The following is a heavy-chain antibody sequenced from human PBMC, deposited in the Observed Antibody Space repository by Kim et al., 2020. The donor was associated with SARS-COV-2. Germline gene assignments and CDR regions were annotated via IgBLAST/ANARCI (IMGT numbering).Heavy chain of an antibody. V-gene: IGHV3-23*01. CDR3: AKDIVATIGGNYYDYGMDV. CDR2: ISGSGGST. CDR1: GFTFSSYA. J-gene: IGHJ6*01. D-gene: IGHD5-12*01. Sequence: GGSLRLSCAASGFTFSSYAMSWVRQAPGKGLEWVSAISGSGGSTYYADSVKGRFTISRDNSKNTLYLQMNSLRAEDTAVYYCAKDIVATIGGNYYDYGMDVWGPRATVTLSS.